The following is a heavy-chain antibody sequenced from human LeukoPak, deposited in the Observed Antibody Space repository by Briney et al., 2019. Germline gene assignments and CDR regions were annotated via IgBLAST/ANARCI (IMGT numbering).Heavy chain of an antibody. D-gene: IGHD5-18*01. CDR1: GFTFQHFG. CDR2: INGGGGST. V-gene: IGHV3-23*01. Sequence: PGGSPRLSCVASGFTFQHFGIYWVRQAPGKGLEWVSSINGGGGSTYYADSVRGRFTISRDNINNTVYLQLDSLTAEDTAVYYCGKEGGYSFGYRSPVVWGQGTLVTVSS. CDR3: GKEGGYSFGYRSPVV. J-gene: IGHJ4*02.